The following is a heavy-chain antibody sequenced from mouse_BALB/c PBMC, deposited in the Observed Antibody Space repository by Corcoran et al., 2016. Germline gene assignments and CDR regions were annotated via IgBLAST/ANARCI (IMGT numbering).Heavy chain of an antibody. CDR1: GYTFTSYV. CDR2: INPYNDGT. Sequence: EVQLQQSGPELVKPGASVKMSCKASGYTFTSYVMHWVKQKPGQGLEWIGYINPYNDGTKYNEKFKGKATLTSDKSSSTAYMELSSLTSEDSAVYYCARKGTSGGSSLAWFAYWGQGTLVTVSA. D-gene: IGHD1-1*01. J-gene: IGHJ3*01. V-gene: IGHV1S136*01. CDR3: ARKGTSGGSSLAWFAY.